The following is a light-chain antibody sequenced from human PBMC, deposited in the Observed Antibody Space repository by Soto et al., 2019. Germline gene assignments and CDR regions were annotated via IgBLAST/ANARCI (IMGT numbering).Light chain of an antibody. J-gene: IGKJ4*01. CDR3: QQSYSTPLT. V-gene: IGKV1-39*01. CDR1: QSISSY. CDR2: AAS. Sequence: DIQMTQSPSPLSASVGDRVYITCRTSQSISSYLNWYQAKPGKAPKLLIYAASSLQSGVPSRFSGSGSGTDFTLTISSLQPEDFATYYCQQSYSTPLTFGGGTKVDIK.